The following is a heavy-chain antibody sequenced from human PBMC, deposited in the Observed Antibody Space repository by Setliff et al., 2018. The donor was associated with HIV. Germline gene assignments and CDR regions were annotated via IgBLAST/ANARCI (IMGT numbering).Heavy chain of an antibody. J-gene: IGHJ3*02. CDR3: ASAGAWQRKALDI. CDR1: GYGFTNHY. D-gene: IGHD5-12*01. Sequence: ASVQVSCKPSGYGFTNHYMHWVRQAPGQGLEWMGVINPTGGSTRNTQKFQGRVAMTRDTSTSTVYMELSSLRSEDTAVYYCASAGAWQRKALDIWGQGTMVT. V-gene: IGHV1-46*01. CDR2: INPTGGST.